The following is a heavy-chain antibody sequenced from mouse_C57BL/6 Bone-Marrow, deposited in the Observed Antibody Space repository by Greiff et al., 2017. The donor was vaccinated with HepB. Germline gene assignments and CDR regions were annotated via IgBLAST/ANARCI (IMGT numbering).Heavy chain of an antibody. CDR3: ARKFYGYDGYYFDY. J-gene: IGHJ2*01. Sequence: EVQLVESEGGLVQPGSSMKLSCTASGFTFSDYYMAWVRQVPEKGLEWVANINYDGSSTYYLDSLKSRFIISRDNAKNILYLQMSSLKSEDTATYYCARKFYGYDGYYFDYWGQGTTLTVSS. D-gene: IGHD2-2*01. CDR2: INYDGSST. V-gene: IGHV5-16*01. CDR1: GFTFSDYY.